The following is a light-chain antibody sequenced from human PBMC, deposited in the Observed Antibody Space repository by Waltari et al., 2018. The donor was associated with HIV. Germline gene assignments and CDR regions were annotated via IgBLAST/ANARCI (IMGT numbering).Light chain of an antibody. CDR1: QSIDTW. V-gene: IGKV1-5*03. J-gene: IGKJ1*01. Sequence: DIQMTQSPSTLSTSVGDRLTITCRASQSIDTWLAWYQQKSGKAPKLLVYKESSVENGVPSRCSGSGSEKEFTLTSSSLQPDDIATYYCQHYNTSSPWTVGQGTRVDI. CDR3: QHYNTSSPWT. CDR2: KES.